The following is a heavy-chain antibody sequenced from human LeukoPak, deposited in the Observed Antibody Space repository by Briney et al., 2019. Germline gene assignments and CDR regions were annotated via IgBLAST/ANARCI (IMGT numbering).Heavy chain of an antibody. J-gene: IGHJ6*03. CDR1: GFTFSNYE. Sequence: GGSLRLSCAASGFTFSNYEMNWVRQAPGKGLEWVSYISSSGTTIYYTDSVKGRFTISRDNAKNSLYLQMNSLRAEDTAVYFCARDLLITMIVNMDVWGKGTTVTVSS. V-gene: IGHV3-48*03. D-gene: IGHD3-22*01. CDR3: ARDLLITMIVNMDV. CDR2: ISSSGTTI.